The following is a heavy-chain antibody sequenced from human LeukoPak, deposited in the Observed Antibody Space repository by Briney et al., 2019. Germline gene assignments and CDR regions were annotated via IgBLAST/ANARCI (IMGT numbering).Heavy chain of an antibody. Sequence: SVKVSCKASGGTFSSYAISWVRQAPGQGLEWMGGIIPIFGTANYAQKFQGRVTITTDESTSTAHMELSSLRSEDTAVYYCARDGRMDYDFWSGYPGDYYYMDVWGKGTTVTVSS. CDR2: IIPIFGTA. D-gene: IGHD3-3*01. J-gene: IGHJ6*03. CDR1: GGTFSSYA. V-gene: IGHV1-69*05. CDR3: ARDGRMDYDFWSGYPGDYYYMDV.